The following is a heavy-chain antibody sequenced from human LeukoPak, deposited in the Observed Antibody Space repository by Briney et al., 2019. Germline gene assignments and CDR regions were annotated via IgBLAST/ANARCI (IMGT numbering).Heavy chain of an antibody. CDR2: IHHSGST. J-gene: IGHJ4*02. Sequence: SETLSLTCAVFGYSISSDYYWGWIRQSPGKGLEWIGSIHHSGSTHYNPSLESRVTISRHTSNNQFSLRLNSVTAADTGVYFCAVTINYDFWSGYAFDYWGRGTLVTVSS. D-gene: IGHD3-3*01. V-gene: IGHV4-38-2*01. CDR1: GYSISSDYY. CDR3: AVTINYDFWSGYAFDY.